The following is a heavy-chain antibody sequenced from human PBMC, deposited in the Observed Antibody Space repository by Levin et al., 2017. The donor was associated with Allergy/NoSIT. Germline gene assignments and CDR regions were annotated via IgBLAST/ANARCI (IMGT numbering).Heavy chain of an antibody. V-gene: IGHV4-34*01. D-gene: IGHD4-17*01. CDR1: GMSFSGYF. CDR2: IDHSGST. Sequence: SQTLSLTCGVSGMSFSGYFWSWIRQSPGKGLEWIGEIDHSGSTDYSPSLKSRVTISLDTSKNQFSLRLSSVTAADTAVYYCARGATVTRRFDFWGQGTRVTVSS. CDR3: ARGATVTRRFDF. J-gene: IGHJ4*02.